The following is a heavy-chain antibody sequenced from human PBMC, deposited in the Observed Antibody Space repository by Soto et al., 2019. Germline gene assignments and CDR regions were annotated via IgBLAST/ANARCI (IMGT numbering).Heavy chain of an antibody. CDR3: ARHLREAPRTPTNYYYYGMDV. V-gene: IGHV5-51*01. Sequence: PGESLKISCKGSGYSFTSYWIGWVRQMPGKGLEWMGIIYPGDSDTRYSPSFQGQVTISADKSISTAYLQWSSLKASDTAMYYCARHLREAPRTPTNYYYYGMDVWGQGTTVTVSS. CDR2: IYPGDSDT. J-gene: IGHJ6*02. CDR1: GYSFTSYW.